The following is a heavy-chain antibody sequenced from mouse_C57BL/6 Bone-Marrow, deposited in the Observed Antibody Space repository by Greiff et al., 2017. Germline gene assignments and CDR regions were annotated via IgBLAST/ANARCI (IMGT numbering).Heavy chain of an antibody. Sequence: QVQLQQPGAELVRPGSSVKLSCKASGYTFTSYWMHWVKQRPIQGLEWIGNIDPSDSETHYNQKFKDKATFTVDKSSSTAYMQLSGLTSEDSAVYYCARGNYYGSSGSWFAYWGQGTLVTVSA. V-gene: IGHV1-52*01. CDR3: ARGNYYGSSGSWFAY. CDR2: IDPSDSET. J-gene: IGHJ3*01. CDR1: GYTFTSYW. D-gene: IGHD1-1*01.